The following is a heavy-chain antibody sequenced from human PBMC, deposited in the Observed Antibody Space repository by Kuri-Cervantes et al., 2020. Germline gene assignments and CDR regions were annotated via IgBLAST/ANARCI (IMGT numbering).Heavy chain of an antibody. V-gene: IGHV4-39*07. D-gene: IGHD6-19*01. CDR3: ARIYRLSSGWNLNRFDP. J-gene: IGHJ5*02. CDR1: GVSISNYD. CDR2: IYYNGDT. Sequence: SETLSLTCTVSGVSISNYDWSWIRQPPGKGLEWIGTIYYNGDTYYNPSLKSRVTISLDTSKNQFSLKLSSVTAADTAVYYCARIYRLSSGWNLNRFDPWGEGTLVTVSS.